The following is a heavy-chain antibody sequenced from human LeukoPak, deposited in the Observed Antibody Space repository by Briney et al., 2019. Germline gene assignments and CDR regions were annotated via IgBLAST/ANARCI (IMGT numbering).Heavy chain of an antibody. CDR2: IIPIFGTA. J-gene: IGHJ6*03. CDR3: ARGDSSSTYYYYYMDV. D-gene: IGHD6-6*01. Sequence: GASVKVSCKASGGTLSSYAISWVRQAPGQGLEWMGGIIPIFGTANYAQKFQGRVTITTDESTSTAYMELSSLRSEDTAVYYCARGDSSSTYYYYYMDVWGKGTTVTVSS. V-gene: IGHV1-69*05. CDR1: GGTLSSYA.